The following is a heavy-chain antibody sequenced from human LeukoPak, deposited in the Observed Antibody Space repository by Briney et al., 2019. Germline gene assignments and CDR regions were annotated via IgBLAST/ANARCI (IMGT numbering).Heavy chain of an antibody. V-gene: IGHV3-11*01. CDR1: GFTFSDYY. J-gene: IGHJ4*02. CDR2: ISGSDNSI. CDR3: ARARNGYNDY. Sequence: GGSLRLSCAASGFTFSDYYMSWIRQAPGKGLEWISYISGSDNSIYYADSMKGGFTISRGNAKNSLYLQMSSLRDDDTAVHYCARARNGYNDYWGQGTLVTVSS. D-gene: IGHD5-24*01.